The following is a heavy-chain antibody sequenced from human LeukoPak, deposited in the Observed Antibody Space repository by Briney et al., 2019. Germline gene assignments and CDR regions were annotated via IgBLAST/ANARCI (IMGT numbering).Heavy chain of an antibody. D-gene: IGHD2-2*01. Sequence: GGSLRLTCTTSQFTFRNYEVNWVRQAPGKGLEWVSVIYAGVTTYYADSVKGRFTISRDDSKNTLYLQMSSLRVEDTARYYCARGKYQEYYFDYWGQGTLVTVSS. CDR2: IYAGVTT. J-gene: IGHJ4*02. CDR1: QFTFRNYE. V-gene: IGHV3-53*01. CDR3: ARGKYQEYYFDY.